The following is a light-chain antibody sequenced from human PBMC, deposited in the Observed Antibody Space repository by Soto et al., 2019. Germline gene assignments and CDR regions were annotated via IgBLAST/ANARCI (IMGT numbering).Light chain of an antibody. CDR3: QQYGSSPRT. J-gene: IGKJ1*01. Sequence: EIVLTQSPGTPSLSPGERAPLSCRASQSVSSSYLAWYQQKPGQAPRLLIYGASSRATGIPDRFSGSGSGTGFTLTISRLEPEDFAVYYCQQYGSSPRTFGQGTKVDIK. V-gene: IGKV3-20*01. CDR2: GAS. CDR1: QSVSSSY.